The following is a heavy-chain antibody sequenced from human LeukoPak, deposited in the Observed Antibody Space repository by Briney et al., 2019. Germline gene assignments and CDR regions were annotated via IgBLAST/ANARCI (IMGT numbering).Heavy chain of an antibody. CDR1: GYTFIAYY. J-gene: IGHJ1*01. CDR3: AREGYCTGDKCSLHH. D-gene: IGHD2-8*02. Sequence: ASVKVSCKTSGYTFIAYYMHWVRQAPGQGPEWMGWFNPNTGGTNYAQKFQGRVTMTRDTSISTAYMELSRLRSDDTAVYYCAREGYCTGDKCSLHHWGHGTLVTVSS. V-gene: IGHV1-2*02. CDR2: FNPNTGGT.